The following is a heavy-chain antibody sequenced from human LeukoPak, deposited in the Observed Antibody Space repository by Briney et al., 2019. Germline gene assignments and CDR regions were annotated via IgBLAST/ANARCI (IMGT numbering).Heavy chain of an antibody. CDR2: IKQDGSEK. CDR3: ARVAYYYGSSGYYPFDY. D-gene: IGHD3-22*01. Sequence: PGGSLRLSCAASGFTFSSYWMSWVRQAPGKGLEWVANIKQDGSEKYYVDSVKGRFTISRDNAKNSLYLQMNSLRAEDTAVYYCARVAYYYGSSGYYPFDYWGQGTLVTVSS. CDR1: GFTFSSYW. V-gene: IGHV3-7*01. J-gene: IGHJ4*02.